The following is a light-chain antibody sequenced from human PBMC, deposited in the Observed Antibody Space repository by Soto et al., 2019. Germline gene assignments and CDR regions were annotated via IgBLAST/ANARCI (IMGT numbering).Light chain of an antibody. CDR2: GAS. J-gene: IGKJ1*01. CDR3: QQYAGSPRT. CDR1: QSVTNNY. V-gene: IGKV3-20*01. Sequence: EIVLTQSPGTLSLSPGERATLSCRASQSVTNNYLAWFQQKPGQAPRLLMYGASSRATGIPDRFSGSGSGTDFTLTINRLEPEDFAVYYCQQYAGSPRTFGQGTKVDI.